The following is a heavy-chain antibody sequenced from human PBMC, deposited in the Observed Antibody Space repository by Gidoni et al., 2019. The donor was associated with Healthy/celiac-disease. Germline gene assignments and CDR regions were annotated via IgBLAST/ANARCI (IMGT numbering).Heavy chain of an antibody. J-gene: IGHJ6*02. CDR1: GFTFSSYS. D-gene: IGHD6-6*01. CDR2: ISSSSSTI. CDR3: ARDGFWEQLVYYYYGMDV. V-gene: IGHV3-48*02. Sequence: EVQLVESGGGLVQPGGSLSLSCAASGFTFSSYSMNWVRPAPGKGLEWVSYISSSSSTIYYADSVKGRFTISRDNAKNSLYLQMNSLRDEDTAVYYCARDGFWEQLVYYYYGMDVWGQGTTVTVSS.